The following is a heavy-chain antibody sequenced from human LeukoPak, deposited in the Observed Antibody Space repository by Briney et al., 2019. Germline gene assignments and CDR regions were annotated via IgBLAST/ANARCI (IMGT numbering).Heavy chain of an antibody. Sequence: SVKLSCKASGGTFSSYAISWVRQAPGQGLEWMGRIIPILGIANYAQKFQGRVTITADKSTSTAYMELSRLRSDDTAVYYCAREVYCSSTSCLGYWGQGTLVTVSS. J-gene: IGHJ4*02. CDR2: IIPILGIA. CDR1: GGTFSSYA. CDR3: AREVYCSSTSCLGY. D-gene: IGHD2-2*01. V-gene: IGHV1-69*04.